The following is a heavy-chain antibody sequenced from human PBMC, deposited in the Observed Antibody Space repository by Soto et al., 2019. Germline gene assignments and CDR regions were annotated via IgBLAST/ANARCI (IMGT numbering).Heavy chain of an antibody. CDR2: ITGSSDYT. J-gene: IGHJ6*02. CDR3: ASDYYYGMDV. CDR1: GFTFSDYY. Sequence: QVQLVESGGGLVRPGGSLRLSCAASGFTFSDYYMTWIRQAPGKGLEWVSYITGSSDYTNYADSAKGRFTISRDNVKHSLYLQMNSLRAEDTAVYYCASDYYYGMDVWGQGTTVTVSS. V-gene: IGHV3-11*05.